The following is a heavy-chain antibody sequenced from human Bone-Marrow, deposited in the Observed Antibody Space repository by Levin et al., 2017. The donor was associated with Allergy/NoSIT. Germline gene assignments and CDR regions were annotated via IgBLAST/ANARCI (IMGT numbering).Heavy chain of an antibody. D-gene: IGHD2-2*01. V-gene: IGHV1-69*13. J-gene: IGHJ6*02. CDR3: ARDRGTHIVVVPAADIMGMDV. CDR2: IIPIFGTA. CDR1: GGTFSSYA. Sequence: ASVKVSCKASGGTFSSYAISWVRQAPGQGLEWMGGIIPIFGTANYAQKFQGRVTITADESTSTAYMELSSLRSEDTAVYYCARDRGTHIVVVPAADIMGMDVWGQGTTVTVSS.